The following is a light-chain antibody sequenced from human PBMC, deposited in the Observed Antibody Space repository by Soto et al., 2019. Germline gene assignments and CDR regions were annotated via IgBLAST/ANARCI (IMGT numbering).Light chain of an antibody. V-gene: IGKV3-20*01. CDR1: QVIGSRY. CDR2: GAS. J-gene: IGKJ2*01. CDR3: QQFGSSIPHT. Sequence: EIXMTQSPGTLSLSPGERATISCRASQVIGSRYLAWYHQKSGQAPRLLIYGASSRATGIPDRFSGSGSGTDFTLTISRLEPEDFGVYYCQQFGSSIPHTFGQGTKLEIK.